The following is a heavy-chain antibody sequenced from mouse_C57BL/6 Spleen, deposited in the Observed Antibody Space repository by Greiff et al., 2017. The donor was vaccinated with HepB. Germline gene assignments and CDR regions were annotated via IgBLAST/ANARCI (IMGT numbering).Heavy chain of an antibody. D-gene: IGHD1-1*01. V-gene: IGHV7-3*01. CDR2: IRNKANGYTT. CDR1: GFTFTDYY. Sequence: DVQLVESGGGLVQPGGSLSLSCAASGFTFTDYYMSWVRQPPGKALEWLGFIRNKANGYTTEYSASVKGRFTISRDNSQSILYLQMNALRAEDSATYYCARYRGFYYYGSSPYYFDYWGQGTTLTVSS. CDR3: ARYRGFYYYGSSPYYFDY. J-gene: IGHJ2*01.